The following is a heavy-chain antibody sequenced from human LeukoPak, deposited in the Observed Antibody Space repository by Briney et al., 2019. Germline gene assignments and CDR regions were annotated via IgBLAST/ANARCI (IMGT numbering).Heavy chain of an antibody. D-gene: IGHD3-9*01. CDR3: AKWGDDDVLTGYYVSDY. CDR1: GFTFSNYA. V-gene: IGHV3-23*01. Sequence: GASLRLSCAASGFTFSNYAMSWVRQAPGKGLEWVSAITRGGSGIYYADSMKSRFTISRDNSKNTLYLQINSLRAEDTAVYYCAKWGDDDVLTGYYVSDYWGQGTLVTVSS. J-gene: IGHJ4*02. CDR2: ITRGGSGI.